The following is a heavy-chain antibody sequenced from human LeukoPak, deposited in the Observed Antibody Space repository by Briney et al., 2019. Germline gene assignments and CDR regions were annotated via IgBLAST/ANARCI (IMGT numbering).Heavy chain of an antibody. CDR2: IYYSGST. V-gene: IGHV4-39*01. CDR3: AKRRSGSSEFDP. Sequence: SETLSLTCTVSGGSISSSSYYWGWMRQPPGKGLEWIGNIYYSGSTYYNPSLKSRVTISVDTSKNQFSLKLTSVTAADTAVYYCAKRRSGSSEFDPWGQGTLVTVSS. J-gene: IGHJ5*02. CDR1: GGSISSSSYY. D-gene: IGHD6-25*01.